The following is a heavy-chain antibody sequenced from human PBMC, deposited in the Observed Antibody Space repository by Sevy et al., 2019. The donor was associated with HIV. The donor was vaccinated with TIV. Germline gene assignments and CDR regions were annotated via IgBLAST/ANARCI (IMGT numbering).Heavy chain of an antibody. V-gene: IGHV3-66*01. J-gene: IGHJ4*02. CDR1: GFSVNSNY. CDR2: IYSDETT. D-gene: IGHD5-18*01. Sequence: GGSLRLSCAASGFSVNSNYMTWVRQAPGKGLEGGSVIYSDETTYNADSVKDRLTISRDNSKNMLYLQMSSLRAEDTAIYYCARGKSGYGYALNYWGQGTLVTVSS. CDR3: ARGKSGYGYALNY.